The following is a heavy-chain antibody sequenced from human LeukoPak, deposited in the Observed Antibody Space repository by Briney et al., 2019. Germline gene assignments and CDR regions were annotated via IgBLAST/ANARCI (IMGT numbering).Heavy chain of an antibody. V-gene: IGHV4-59*01. Sequence: SETLSLTCTVSGGSMSSYYWSWIRQPPGKGLEWIGYIYYSGSTNYNPSLKSRVTISVDTSKNQFSLKLSSVTAADTAVYYCARDGVWDGYADAFDIWGQGTMVTVSS. CDR2: IYYSGST. CDR3: ARDGVWDGYADAFDI. J-gene: IGHJ3*02. D-gene: IGHD5-24*01. CDR1: GGSMSSYY.